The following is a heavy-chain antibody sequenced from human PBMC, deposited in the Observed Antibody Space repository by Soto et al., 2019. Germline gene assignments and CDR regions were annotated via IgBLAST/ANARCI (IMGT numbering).Heavy chain of an antibody. Sequence: EVQLLESGGGLVQPGGSLRLSCAASGFTFATYTMSWVRQTPGKGLEWVSAITGSDGRTYYADSVKGRFTISRDNSKNTLYLQMNRLGAEDTAVYYCAKSAAATIRVGFDDWGQGTLGTVSS. D-gene: IGHD5-12*01. CDR1: GFTFATYT. CDR2: ITGSDGRT. V-gene: IGHV3-23*01. CDR3: AKSAAATIRVGFDD. J-gene: IGHJ4*02.